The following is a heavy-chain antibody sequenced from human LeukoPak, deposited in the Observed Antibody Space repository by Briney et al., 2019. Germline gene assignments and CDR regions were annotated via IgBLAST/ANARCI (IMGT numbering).Heavy chain of an antibody. CDR3: ARGYSGGYRHFDY. J-gene: IGHJ4*02. Sequence: PSETLSLTCTVSGGSINSHYWSWIRQPPGKGLEWIGYIYYSGSTNYNPSLKSRVTISVDTSKNQFSLNLSSVTAADTAVYYCARGYSGGYRHFDYWGQGTLVTVSS. CDR1: GGSINSHY. CDR2: IYYSGST. V-gene: IGHV4-59*11. D-gene: IGHD3-22*01.